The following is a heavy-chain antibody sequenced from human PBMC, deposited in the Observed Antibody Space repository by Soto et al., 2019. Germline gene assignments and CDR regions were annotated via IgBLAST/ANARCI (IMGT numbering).Heavy chain of an antibody. CDR3: ARRYGGNFDY. CDR1: GGSFSGYY. J-gene: IGHJ4*02. D-gene: IGHD1-26*01. CDR2: INHSGST. Sequence: SETLSLTCAVYGGSFSGYYWSWIRQPPGKGLEWIGEINHSGSTNYNLSLKSRVTISVDTSKNQFSLKLSSVTAADTAVYYCARRYGGNFDYWGQGTLVTVSS. V-gene: IGHV4-34*01.